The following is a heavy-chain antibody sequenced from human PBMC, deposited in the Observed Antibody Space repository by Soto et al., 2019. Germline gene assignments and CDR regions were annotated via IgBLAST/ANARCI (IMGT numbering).Heavy chain of an antibody. Sequence: SETLSLTCTLSGASITQYYWNWIRQSPGKGLEWIVSVSSTGSTVFNPSLTSRVTVSLDTSKNQFSLTLNSVTAADTAVYYCAFVSRLLKWLGVHHFSGRGTLVTGSS. CDR2: VSSTGST. CDR3: AFVSRLLKWLGVHHF. D-gene: IGHD3-10*01. J-gene: IGHJ4*02. V-gene: IGHV4-4*08. CDR1: GASITQYY.